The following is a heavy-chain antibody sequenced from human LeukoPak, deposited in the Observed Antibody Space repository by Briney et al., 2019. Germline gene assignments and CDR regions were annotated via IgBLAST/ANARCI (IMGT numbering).Heavy chain of an antibody. J-gene: IGHJ3*02. V-gene: IGHV4-31*03. CDR1: GGSTSSGGYY. CDR2: IYYSGST. CDR3: ARAQTQIWFGEPNAFDI. Sequence: SQTLSLTCTVSGGSTSSGGYYWSWIRQHPGKGLEWIGYIYYSGSTYYNPSLKSRVTISVDTSKNQFSLKLSSVTAADTAVYYCARAQTQIWFGEPNAFDIWGQGTMVTVSS. D-gene: IGHD3-10*01.